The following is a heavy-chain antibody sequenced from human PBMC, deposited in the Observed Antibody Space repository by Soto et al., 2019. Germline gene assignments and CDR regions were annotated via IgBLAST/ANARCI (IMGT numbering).Heavy chain of an antibody. D-gene: IGHD2-15*01. Sequence: PSETLSLTSTVSGGSISSYYWSWIRQPPGKGLEWIGYIYYSGSTNYNPSLKSRVTISVDTSKNQFSLKLSSVTAADTAVYYCARHSSGELPRLIYYYYYYMDVWGKGTTVTVSS. CDR3: ARHSSGELPRLIYYYYYYMDV. V-gene: IGHV4-59*08. J-gene: IGHJ6*03. CDR1: GGSISSYY. CDR2: IYYSGST.